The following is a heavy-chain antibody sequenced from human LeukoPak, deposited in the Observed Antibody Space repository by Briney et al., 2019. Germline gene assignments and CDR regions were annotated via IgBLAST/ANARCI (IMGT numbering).Heavy chain of an antibody. Sequence: PGGSLRLSCAASGFTFSGSAMHWVRQACGKGLEWVGRIGSKADTYATAYAASVKGRFTISRDDSENTAYLQMNSLKTEDTAVYYCTRAATSLDYWGQGTLVTVSS. V-gene: IGHV3-73*01. J-gene: IGHJ4*02. CDR3: TRAATSLDY. D-gene: IGHD2-15*01. CDR2: IGSKADTYAT. CDR1: GFTFSGSA.